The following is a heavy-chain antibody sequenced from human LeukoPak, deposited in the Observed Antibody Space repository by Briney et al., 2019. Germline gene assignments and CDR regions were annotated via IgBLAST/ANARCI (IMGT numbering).Heavy chain of an antibody. J-gene: IGHJ6*02. V-gene: IGHV3-21*01. CDR3: ARGMKQQLFYYYYGMDV. Sequence: KPGGSLRLSCAASGFTFSSYSMNWVRQAPGKGLEWVSSISSSSGYIYYADSVKGRFTISRDNAKNSLYLQMNSLRAEDTAVYYCARGMKQQLFYYYYGMDVWGQGTTVTVSS. CDR2: ISSSSGYI. D-gene: IGHD6-13*01. CDR1: GFTFSSYS.